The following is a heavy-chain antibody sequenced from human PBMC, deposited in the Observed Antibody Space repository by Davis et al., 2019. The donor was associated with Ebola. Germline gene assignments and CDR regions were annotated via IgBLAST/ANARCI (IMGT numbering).Heavy chain of an antibody. D-gene: IGHD4-11*01. J-gene: IGHJ1*01. CDR3: AKLDYNGSYFQD. CDR2: ISAIGGDT. Sequence: GGSLRLSCAASGFTFSSYAMSWVRQAPGKGLEWVSRISAIGGDTYYADSVKGRFTISRDNSKNTLNLQMNSLRAEDTAIYYCAKLDYNGSYFQDWGQGTLVTVSS. V-gene: IGHV3-23*01. CDR1: GFTFSSYA.